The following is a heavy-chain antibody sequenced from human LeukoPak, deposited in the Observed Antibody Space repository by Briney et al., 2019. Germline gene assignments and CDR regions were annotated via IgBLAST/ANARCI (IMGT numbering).Heavy chain of an antibody. V-gene: IGHV1-18*01. CDR1: GYPFDSFG. CDR3: ARDRVGGDLTGVSLY. J-gene: IGHJ4*01. CDR2: ISAYNGNT. D-gene: IGHD4-17*01. Sequence: GASVKVSCKASGYPFDSFGLTWVRQAPGQGLEWMGWISAYNGNTHYAQKFRGRLTLTTETSTSTAYLELRSLKSDDTAVYYCARDRVGGDLTGVSLYWGQGTLVTVSS.